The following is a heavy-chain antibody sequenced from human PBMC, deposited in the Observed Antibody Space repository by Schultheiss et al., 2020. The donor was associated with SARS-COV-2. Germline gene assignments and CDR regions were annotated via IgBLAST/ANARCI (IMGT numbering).Heavy chain of an antibody. Sequence: SQTLSLTCTVSGGSISSYYWSWIRQPPGKGLEWIGYIYYSGSTNYNPSLKSRVTMSVDTSKNQFSLKLSSVTAADTAVYYCARVSSTVAFDYWGQGTLVTVSS. J-gene: IGHJ4*02. CDR1: GGSISSYY. D-gene: IGHD4-23*01. V-gene: IGHV4-59*12. CDR2: IYYSGST. CDR3: ARVSSTVAFDY.